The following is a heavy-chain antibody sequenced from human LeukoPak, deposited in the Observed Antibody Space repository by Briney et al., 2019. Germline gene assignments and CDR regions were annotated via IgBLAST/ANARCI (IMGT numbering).Heavy chain of an antibody. J-gene: IGHJ4*02. Sequence: SETLSLTCAVYGGSFSGYYWSWIRQPPGKGLEWIGEINHSGSTNYNPSLKSRVTISVDTSKNQFSLKLSSVTAADTAVYYCARRFDAVLLWFGESSGGFDYWGQGTLVTVSS. CDR2: INHSGST. CDR1: GGSFSGYY. CDR3: ARRFDAVLLWFGESSGGFDY. V-gene: IGHV4-34*01. D-gene: IGHD3-10*01.